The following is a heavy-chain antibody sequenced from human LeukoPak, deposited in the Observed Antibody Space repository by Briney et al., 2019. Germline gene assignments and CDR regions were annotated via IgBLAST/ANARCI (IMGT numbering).Heavy chain of an antibody. D-gene: IGHD3-9*01. CDR1: GGSISSYY. Sequence: PSETLSLTCTVSGGSISSYYWSWIRQPPGKGLEWIGYIYYSGSTNYNPSLKSRVTISVDTSKNQFSLKLSSVTAADTAVYYCARDPQHYDILTGYWAPSASDIWGQGTMVTVSS. CDR2: IYYSGST. V-gene: IGHV4-59*01. J-gene: IGHJ3*02. CDR3: ARDPQHYDILTGYWAPSASDI.